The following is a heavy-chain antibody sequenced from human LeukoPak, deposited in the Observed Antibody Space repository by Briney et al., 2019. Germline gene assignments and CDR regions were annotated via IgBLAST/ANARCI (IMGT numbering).Heavy chain of an antibody. Sequence: PSQTLSLTCTVSGGSISSGGYCWSWVSQHRGKGLGWNVYINYSGSTYYNPSLKSRVTISVDTSKNQFSLKLSSVTAADTAVYYGARASHCSGGSCYVGPNWFDPWGQGTLVTVSS. CDR2: INYSGST. V-gene: IGHV4-31*03. J-gene: IGHJ5*02. D-gene: IGHD2-15*01. CDR1: GGSISSGGYC. CDR3: ARASHCSGGSCYVGPNWFDP.